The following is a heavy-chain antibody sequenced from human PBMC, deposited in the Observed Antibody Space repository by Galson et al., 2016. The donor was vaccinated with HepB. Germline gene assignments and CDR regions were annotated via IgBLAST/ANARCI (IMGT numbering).Heavy chain of an antibody. CDR3: AREGSVSGPDFDN. D-gene: IGHD6-19*01. Sequence: SLRLSCAASGFAFSDHYINWVRQAPGKGLEWVGRTKDRPNSYTAEYAASVKGRFTISRDDSKNSVYLQMSSLKIEDTAVYYCAREGSVSGPDFDNWGQGNLVTVSS. V-gene: IGHV3-72*01. CDR1: GFAFSDHY. CDR2: TKDRPNSYTA. J-gene: IGHJ4*02.